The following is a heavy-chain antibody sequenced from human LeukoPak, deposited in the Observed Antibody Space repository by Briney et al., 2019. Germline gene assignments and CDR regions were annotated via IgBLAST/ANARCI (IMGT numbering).Heavy chain of an antibody. D-gene: IGHD2-15*01. CDR3: ARGLCSGGSCSPFYFDY. V-gene: IGHV3-53*01. Sequence: GGSLRLSCAASGFTVSSNHMSWVRQAPGKGLEWVSVIYSGGTTDYADSVKGRFTISRDNSKNTLYLQMNSLRVEDTAVYYCARGLCSGGSCSPFYFDYWGQGTLVTVSS. CDR2: IYSGGTT. J-gene: IGHJ4*02. CDR1: GFTVSSNH.